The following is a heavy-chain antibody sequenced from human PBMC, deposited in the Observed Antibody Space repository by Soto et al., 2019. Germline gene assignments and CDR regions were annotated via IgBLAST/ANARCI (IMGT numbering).Heavy chain of an antibody. V-gene: IGHV4-59*01. CDR1: GDSISSYY. D-gene: IGHD3-3*01. Sequence: SETLSLTCTVSGDSISSYYWSWIRQPPGKGLEWIGYIYYSGSTNYNPSLKSRVTISVDTSKNQFSLKLSSVTAADTAVYYCARAPYYDFWSGYYTRGNWFDPWGQGTLVTVSS. J-gene: IGHJ5*02. CDR2: IYYSGST. CDR3: ARAPYYDFWSGYYTRGNWFDP.